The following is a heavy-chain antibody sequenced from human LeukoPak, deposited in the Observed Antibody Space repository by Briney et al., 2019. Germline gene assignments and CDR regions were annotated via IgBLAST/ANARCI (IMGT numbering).Heavy chain of an antibody. V-gene: IGHV4-34*01. CDR1: GGSFSGYY. D-gene: IGHD6-6*01. CDR3: ARESGIAARPTYYYCYYMDV. CDR2: IYYSGST. J-gene: IGHJ6*03. Sequence: SETLSLTCAVYGGSFSGYYWSWIRQPPGKGLEWIGSIYYSGSTYYNPSLKSRVTISVDTSKNQFSLKLSSVTAADTAVYYCARESGIAARPTYYYCYYMDVWGKGTTVTVSS.